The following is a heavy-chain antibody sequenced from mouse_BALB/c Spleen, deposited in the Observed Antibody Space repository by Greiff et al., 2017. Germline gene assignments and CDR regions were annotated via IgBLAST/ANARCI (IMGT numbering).Heavy chain of an antibody. J-gene: IGHJ2*01. D-gene: IGHD4-1*01. Sequence: EVQLVESGPSLVKPSQTLSLTCSVTGDSITSCYWNWIRKFPGNKLEYMGYISYSGSTYYNPSLKSRISITRDTSKNQYYLQLNSVTTEDTATCYCARYWDYFDYWGQGTTLTVSS. V-gene: IGHV3-8*02. CDR1: GDSITSCY. CDR2: ISYSGST. CDR3: ARYWDYFDY.